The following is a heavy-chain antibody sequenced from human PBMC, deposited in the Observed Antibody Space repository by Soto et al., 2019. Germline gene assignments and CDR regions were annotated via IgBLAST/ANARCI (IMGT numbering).Heavy chain of an antibody. V-gene: IGHV3-23*01. CDR1: GFTFSNCA. J-gene: IGHJ4*02. D-gene: IGHD6-19*01. CDR3: AKRGCSSDSALRNFDY. Sequence: GGSLRLSCAASGFTFSNCAMSWVRQAPGKGLEWVSTISGNGGGAYYADSVKGRFTISRDNSKNTLYLRMNSLRAEDTAVYYCAKRGCSSDSALRNFDYWGQGTLVTVSS. CDR2: ISGNGGGA.